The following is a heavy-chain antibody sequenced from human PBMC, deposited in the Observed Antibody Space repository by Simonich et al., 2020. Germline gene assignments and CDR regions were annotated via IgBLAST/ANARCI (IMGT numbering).Heavy chain of an antibody. Sequence: QVQLQESGPGLVKPSETLSLTCAVSGYSISSGYYWGWIRQPPGKGLEWMGSIYHSGGTYYNPSLKSRVTISGDTSKHQFSLKLSSVTAADTAVYYCARHRLVDGTTGTTGVDYYYGMDVWGQGTTVTVSS. J-gene: IGHJ6*02. CDR2: IYHSGGT. D-gene: IGHD1-1*01. V-gene: IGHV4-38-2*01. CDR1: GYSISSGYY. CDR3: ARHRLVDGTTGTTGVDYYYGMDV.